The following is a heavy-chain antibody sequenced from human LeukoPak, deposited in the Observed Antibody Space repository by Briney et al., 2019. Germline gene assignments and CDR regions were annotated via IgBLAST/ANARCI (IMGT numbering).Heavy chain of an antibody. CDR1: GGSIRTDGSY. Sequence: SETLSLTCTVSGGSIRTDGSYWAWIRQPPGKGLEWIGSIYIDGITHYNSSLQSRVTLSIDTSKNQFSLKLTSVTSADTAVFYCARLFTRAWEYRYGMDVWGQGTAVTVSS. J-gene: IGHJ6*02. V-gene: IGHV4-39*01. CDR2: IYIDGIT. CDR3: ARLFTRAWEYRYGMDV. D-gene: IGHD1-26*01.